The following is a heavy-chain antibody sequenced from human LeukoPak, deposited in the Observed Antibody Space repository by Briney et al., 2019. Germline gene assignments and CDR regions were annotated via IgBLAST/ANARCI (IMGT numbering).Heavy chain of an antibody. Sequence: GGSLRLSCAASGFTFSSYGMPWVRQAPGKGLEWVAVIWYDGSNKYYADSVKGRFTISRDNSKYTLYLQMNSLRAEDTAVYYCAREPEDCSSTSCPLSSWGQGTLVTVSS. CDR3: AREPEDCSSTSCPLSS. CDR2: IWYDGSNK. V-gene: IGHV3-33*01. CDR1: GFTFSSYG. D-gene: IGHD2-2*01. J-gene: IGHJ4*02.